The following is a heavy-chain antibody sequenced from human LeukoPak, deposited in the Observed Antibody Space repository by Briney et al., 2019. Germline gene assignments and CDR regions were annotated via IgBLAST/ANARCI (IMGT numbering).Heavy chain of an antibody. V-gene: IGHV3-21*01. CDR1: GFTFSSYS. CDR2: ISSSSSYI. J-gene: IGHJ3*02. D-gene: IGHD3-9*01. Sequence: PGGSLRLSCAASGFTFSSYSMDWVRQAPGEGLEWVSSISSSSSYIYYADSVKGRFTISRDNAKNSLYLQMNSLRAEDTAVYYCARDPGMYYDILTGYYRPDGAFDIWGQGTMVTVSS. CDR3: ARDPGMYYDILTGYYRPDGAFDI.